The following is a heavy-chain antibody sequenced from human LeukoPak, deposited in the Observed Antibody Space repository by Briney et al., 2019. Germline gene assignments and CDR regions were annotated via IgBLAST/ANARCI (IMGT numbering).Heavy chain of an antibody. CDR1: GGSITSYY. D-gene: IGHD3-10*01. J-gene: IGHJ5*02. CDR3: ARAGGTMVRGPDVVLNWFDP. CDR2: IYTSGST. Sequence: SETLSLTCTVSGGSITSYYWSWIRQPPGKGLEWIGRIYTSGSTNYNPSLKSRVTISVDKSKNQFSLKLSSVTAADTAVYYCARAGGTMVRGPDVVLNWFDPWGQGTLVTVSS. V-gene: IGHV4-4*07.